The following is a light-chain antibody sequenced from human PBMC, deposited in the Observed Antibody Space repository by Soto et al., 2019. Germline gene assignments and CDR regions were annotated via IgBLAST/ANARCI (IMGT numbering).Light chain of an antibody. V-gene: IGKV3-15*01. Sequence: EIVMTQSPATLSVSPWERATLSCRASQSISSNLAWYQQQPGQAPRLLMFRTSSRATGLPARFSGSGSGTEFNLTISSRQSEDFGVYYCQQYNNWPRATFGGGTKVDIK. CDR3: QQYNNWPRAT. J-gene: IGKJ4*01. CDR2: RTS. CDR1: QSISSN.